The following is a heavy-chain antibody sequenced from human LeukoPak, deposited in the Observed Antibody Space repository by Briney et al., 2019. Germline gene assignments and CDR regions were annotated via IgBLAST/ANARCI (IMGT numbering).Heavy chain of an antibody. D-gene: IGHD3-10*01. CDR3: ARLYGSGSLRNWFDP. CDR2: ISPSGGST. V-gene: IGHV1-46*01. CDR1: GYTFTSYY. J-gene: IGHJ5*02. Sequence: ASVKVSCKASGYTFTSYYMYWVRQAPGQGLEWMGMISPSGGSTTYAQKFQGRVTMTRDLSTSTVYMELSSLRSEDTTVYYCARLYGSGSLRNWFDPWGQGTLVTVSS.